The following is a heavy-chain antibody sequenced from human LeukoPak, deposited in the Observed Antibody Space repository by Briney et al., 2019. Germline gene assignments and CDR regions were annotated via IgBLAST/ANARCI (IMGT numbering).Heavy chain of an antibody. D-gene: IGHD5-18*01. V-gene: IGHV4-59*01. J-gene: IGHJ4*02. CDR2: IYYSGST. CDR1: GGSINSYY. Sequence: SETLSLTCTVSGGSINSYYWNWIRQPPGKGLEWIGYIYYSGSTNHNPSLKSRVTISVDTSKNQFSLKLSSVTAADTAVYYCARLNVDTTMAHDYWGQGTLVTVSS. CDR3: ARLNVDTTMAHDY.